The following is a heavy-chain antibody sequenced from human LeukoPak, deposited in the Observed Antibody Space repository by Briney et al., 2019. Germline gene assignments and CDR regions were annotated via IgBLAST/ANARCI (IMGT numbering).Heavy chain of an antibody. CDR3: ATTVGDYCGSVTCYSGVDY. Sequence: TSETLSLTCAVSGYSISNGYHWGWIRQPPGKGLDWIGSVSHSGSTYYNSSLKSRVTMSIDTSKNYVSLKLSSVTATDTAVYYCATTVGDYCGSVTCYSGVDYWGQGTLVTVSS. CDR2: VSHSGST. J-gene: IGHJ4*02. V-gene: IGHV4-38-2*01. D-gene: IGHD2-15*01. CDR1: GYSISNGYH.